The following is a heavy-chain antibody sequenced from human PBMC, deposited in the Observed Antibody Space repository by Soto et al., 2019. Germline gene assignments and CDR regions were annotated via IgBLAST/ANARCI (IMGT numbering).Heavy chain of an antibody. J-gene: IGHJ6*02. CDR3: ARDRGNYYGMDV. CDR1: GFTFSGYT. Sequence: GGSLRLCCAASGFTFSGYTMNWVRQALGKELKCASSISGISSYIYYADSVKGRFTVFRDNAENSLYLQMNSQRPEDTSVYYCARDRGNYYGMDVWGQATSGTVSS. V-gene: IGHV3-21*06. CDR2: ISGISSYI.